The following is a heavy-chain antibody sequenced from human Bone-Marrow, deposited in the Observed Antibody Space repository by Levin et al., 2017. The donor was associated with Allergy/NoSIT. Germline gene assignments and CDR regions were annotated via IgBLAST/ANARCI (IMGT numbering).Heavy chain of an antibody. D-gene: IGHD3-3*01. V-gene: IGHV3-15*01. J-gene: IGHJ4*02. CDR2: IKTNADGGTI. Sequence: NPGGSLRLSCAASGITFTNAWMNWVRQAPGKGLEWVGLIKTNADGGTIDYAAPVKGRFTISRDDSNNTLYLHMNSLITEDTAVYYCNSGDFDVWSGYYSFEYWGQGTLVTVSS. CDR3: NSGDFDVWSGYYSFEY. CDR1: GITFTNAW.